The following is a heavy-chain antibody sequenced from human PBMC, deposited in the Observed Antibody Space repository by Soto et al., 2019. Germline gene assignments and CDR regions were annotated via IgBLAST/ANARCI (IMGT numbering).Heavy chain of an antibody. J-gene: IGHJ6*02. V-gene: IGHV3-30-3*01. CDR1: GFAFNNYA. CDR2: ILYDGSSK. D-gene: IGHD3-10*01. CDR3: ARGGLRDYYYYAMDV. Sequence: PVGSLRLSCSSSGFAFNNYAMHWVRQAPGKGLEWVAFILYDGSSKYFADSVTGRFTISRDNSKNTLYLQLNSLRAEDTAVYYCARGGLRDYYYYAMDVWGQGTTVTVSS.